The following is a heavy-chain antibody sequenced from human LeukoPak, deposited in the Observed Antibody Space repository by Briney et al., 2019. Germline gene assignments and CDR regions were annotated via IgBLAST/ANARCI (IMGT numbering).Heavy chain of an antibody. Sequence: GGSLRLSCAASGFTFSSYWMSWVRQAPGKGLEWVANIKQDGSEKYYVDSVKGRFTISRDNAKNSLYLQMNSLRAEDTAVYYCARYSNGDYDYYYYGMDVWGQGTTVTVSS. CDR2: IKQDGSEK. D-gene: IGHD4-17*01. V-gene: IGHV3-7*01. CDR1: GFTFSSYW. J-gene: IGHJ6*02. CDR3: ARYSNGDYDYYYYGMDV.